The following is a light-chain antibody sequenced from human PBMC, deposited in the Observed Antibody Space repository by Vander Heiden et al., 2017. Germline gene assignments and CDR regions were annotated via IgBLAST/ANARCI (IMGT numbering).Light chain of an antibody. CDR1: TPNIGAGYD. J-gene: IGLJ3*02. CDR3: QSYDNSLRGWV. V-gene: IGLV1-40*01. Sequence: QSVLTQPPSVSGAPGQRVTISCTGITPNIGAGYDVPWYQQVPGRAPKLLIYVDNNRPSGVPDRFSGSRSGTSASLAITGLQAEDEADYYCQSYDNSLRGWVFGGGTKLTVL. CDR2: VDN.